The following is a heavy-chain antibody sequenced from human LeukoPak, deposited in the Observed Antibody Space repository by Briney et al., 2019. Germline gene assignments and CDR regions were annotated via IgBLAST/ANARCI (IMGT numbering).Heavy chain of an antibody. Sequence: QAGGSLRLSCAASGFTFSSYAMSWVRQAPGRGLEWVSAISGSGGSTYCADSVKGRFTISRDNSKNTLYLQMNSLRAEDTAVYYCAKETDYGDYLLDYWGQGTLVTVSS. D-gene: IGHD4-17*01. V-gene: IGHV3-23*01. CDR2: ISGSGGST. CDR1: GFTFSSYA. J-gene: IGHJ4*02. CDR3: AKETDYGDYLLDY.